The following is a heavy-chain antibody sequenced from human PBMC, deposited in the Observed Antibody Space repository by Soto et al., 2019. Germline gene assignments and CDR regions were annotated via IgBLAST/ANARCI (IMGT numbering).Heavy chain of an antibody. CDR3: ARVWTDSSGYFSQYFQQ. Sequence: SETLSLTCTVSGGSISGYYWNWIRQPPGKGLEWIGYIYDSGSTNYNPSLKSRVTISVDTSKNQFSLKLTSVTAADTAVYYCARVWTDSSGYFSQYFQQWGQGTLVTVSS. CDR2: IYDSGST. CDR1: GGSISGYY. D-gene: IGHD3-22*01. V-gene: IGHV4-59*01. J-gene: IGHJ1*01.